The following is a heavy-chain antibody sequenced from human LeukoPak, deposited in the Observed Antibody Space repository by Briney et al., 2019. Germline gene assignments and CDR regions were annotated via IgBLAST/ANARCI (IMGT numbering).Heavy chain of an antibody. CDR1: GFTFNSYA. V-gene: IGHV3-23*01. CDR3: AKPDVSSGSFYRGDFHY. J-gene: IGHJ4*02. CDR2: ISGSGSDT. D-gene: IGHD3-10*01. Sequence: LSGGSLRLSCVASGFTFNSYAMSWVRQAPGKGLAWVSSISGSGSDTDYAASVKGRFTISRDKSRNTLYLQMSSLRVEDTAVYYCAKPDVSSGSFYRGDFHYWGQGTLVTVSS.